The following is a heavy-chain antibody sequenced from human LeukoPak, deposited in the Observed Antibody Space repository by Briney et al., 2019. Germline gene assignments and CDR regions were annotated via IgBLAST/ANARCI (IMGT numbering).Heavy chain of an antibody. Sequence: SETLSLTCAVYGGSFSGYYWSWIRQPPGKGLEWIGEINHSGSTNYNPSLKSRVTISVDTSENQFSLKLSSVTATDTAVYYCARVGPIVATIDDAFDIWGQGTMVTVSS. J-gene: IGHJ3*02. D-gene: IGHD5-12*01. CDR1: GGSFSGYY. CDR3: ARVGPIVATIDDAFDI. CDR2: INHSGST. V-gene: IGHV4-34*01.